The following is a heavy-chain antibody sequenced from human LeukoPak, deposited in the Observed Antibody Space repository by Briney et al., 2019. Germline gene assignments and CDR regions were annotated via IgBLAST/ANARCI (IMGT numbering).Heavy chain of an antibody. CDR3: ARGVTDGGWSYEKFCVFDY. CDR1: GGSISSYY. CDR2: IYYSGST. Sequence: PSETLSLTCTVSGGSISSYYWSWIRQPPGKGLEWIGYIYYSGSTNYNPSLKSRVTISVDTSKNQFSLELSSVTAADTAVYYCARGVTDGGWSYEKFCVFDYWGQGTLVTVSS. D-gene: IGHD6-19*01. J-gene: IGHJ4*02. V-gene: IGHV4-59*01.